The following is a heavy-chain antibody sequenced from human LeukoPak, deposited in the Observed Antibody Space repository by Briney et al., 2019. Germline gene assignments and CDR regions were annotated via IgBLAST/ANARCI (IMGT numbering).Heavy chain of an antibody. J-gene: IGHJ4*02. CDR3: ARLRRDGGRRMITFGDIPGILDY. CDR1: GGSIDSSSYY. Sequence: KASETLSLTCTVSGGSIDSSSYYWGWIRQPPGKGLEWIGSIHYSGSTYYNPSLKSRVTVSVDTSKNQFSLKLTSVTAADTAVYYCARLRRDGGRRMITFGDIPGILDYWGQGTLVTVSS. CDR2: IHYSGST. V-gene: IGHV4-39*01. D-gene: IGHD3-16*01.